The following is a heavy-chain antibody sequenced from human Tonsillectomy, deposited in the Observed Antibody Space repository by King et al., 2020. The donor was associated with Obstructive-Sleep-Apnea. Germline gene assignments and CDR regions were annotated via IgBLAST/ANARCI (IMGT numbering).Heavy chain of an antibody. CDR1: GFTFSGYS. CDR2: ISSSSTYI. CDR3: ARNNVYGDSGYYFGMDV. J-gene: IGHJ6*02. Sequence: VQLVESGGGLVKPGGSLRLSCAASGFTFSGYSMNWVRQAPGTGLEWVSSISSSSTYIYYAHSLKGRFTISRDNAQNSLYLQMNSLRDEDTAVYYCARNNVYGDSGYYFGMDVGGQGTTVTVSS. D-gene: IGHD4-17*01. V-gene: IGHV3-21*04.